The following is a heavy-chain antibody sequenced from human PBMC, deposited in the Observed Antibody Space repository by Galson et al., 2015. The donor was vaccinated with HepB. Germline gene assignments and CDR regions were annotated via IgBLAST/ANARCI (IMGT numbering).Heavy chain of an antibody. CDR2: ISSNVITT. CDR1: GFPFISFA. Sequence: SLRLSCAASGFPFISFAMHWVRQAPGKGLEYVSSISSNVITTYYADSVKGRFTVSRDNSKNTLYLQMSSLRAEDTAVYYCVKGGYFGTGYPNNWFDPWGQGTLVTVSS. CDR3: VKGGYFGTGYPNNWFDP. J-gene: IGHJ5*02. D-gene: IGHD3/OR15-3a*01. V-gene: IGHV3-64D*06.